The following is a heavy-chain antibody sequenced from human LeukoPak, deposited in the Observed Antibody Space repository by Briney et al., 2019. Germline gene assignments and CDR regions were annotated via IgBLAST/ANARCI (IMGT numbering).Heavy chain of an antibody. CDR3: AREGTFDY. D-gene: IGHD1-1*01. J-gene: IGHJ4*02. CDR2: INEDGSEI. V-gene: IGHV3-7*01. CDR1: GITFSSYS. Sequence: GGSLRLSCAASGITFSSYSMNWVRQAPGKGLEWVASINEDGSEIHYVDSVKGRFTISRDNAKNSLYLQMNSLRAEDTAVYYCAREGTFDYWGQGTLVTVSS.